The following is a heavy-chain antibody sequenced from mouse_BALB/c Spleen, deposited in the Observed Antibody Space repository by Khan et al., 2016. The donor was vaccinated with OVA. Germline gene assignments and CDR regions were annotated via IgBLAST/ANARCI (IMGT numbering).Heavy chain of an antibody. D-gene: IGHD2-2*01. CDR2: IDPFSGDT. CDR1: GYAFTTYY. Sequence: EVQLQESGPELMKPGASVKISCKASGYAFTTYYIHWAMQSHGKSLEWIGYIDPFSGDTTYNQTFKGKATLAVDKSSSTAYIHLSNLTSEDSAVDYCTRHGYVAWFTYWGQGTLVTVSA. CDR3: TRHGYVAWFTY. V-gene: IGHV1S135*01. J-gene: IGHJ3*01.